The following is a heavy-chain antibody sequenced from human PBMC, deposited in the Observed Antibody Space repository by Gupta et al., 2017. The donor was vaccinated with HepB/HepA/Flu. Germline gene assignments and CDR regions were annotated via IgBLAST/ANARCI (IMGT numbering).Heavy chain of an antibody. J-gene: IGHJ4*02. CDR3: AKAASSGYFDY. D-gene: IGHD2-15*01. CDR2: ISYDGGNK. CDR1: AFTFSNYA. V-gene: IGHV3-30-3*01. Sequence: QVQLVESGGGVVQPGRSLRLSCAASAFTFSNYAMHWVRQAPGKGLEWVAPISYDGGNKNYADSVKGRFTISRDNSKNTVYLQTNSLRVEDTAVYFCAKAASSGYFDYWGQGALVTVSS.